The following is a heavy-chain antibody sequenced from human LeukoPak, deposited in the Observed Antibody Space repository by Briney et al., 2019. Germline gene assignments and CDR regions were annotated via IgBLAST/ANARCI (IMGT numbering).Heavy chain of an antibody. CDR3: ARGLVGAAVEGLCDY. CDR1: GFTFSSYG. Sequence: GGSLRLSCAASGFTFSSYGMHWVRQAPGKGLEWVAFIRYDGSNEYYADSVKGRFTISRDNAKNSLYLQMNSLRSEDMAFYYCARGLVGAAVEGLCDYWGQGTLVTVSS. CDR2: IRYDGSNE. J-gene: IGHJ4*02. D-gene: IGHD2-21*01. V-gene: IGHV3-30*02.